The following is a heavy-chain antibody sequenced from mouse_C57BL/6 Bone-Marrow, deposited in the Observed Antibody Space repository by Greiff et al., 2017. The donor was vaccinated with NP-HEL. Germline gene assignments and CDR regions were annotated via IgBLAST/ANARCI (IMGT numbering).Heavy chain of an antibody. V-gene: IGHV1-81*01. CDR1: GYTFTSYV. CDR2: IYPGSGNT. Sequence: LVESGAELARPGASVKLSCKASGYTFTSYVISWVKQRTGQGLEWIGEIYPGSGNTYYNEKFKGKATLTADKSSSTAYMELRSLTSEDSAVYFCARSRGYWGQGTTLTVSS. CDR3: ARSRGY. J-gene: IGHJ2*01.